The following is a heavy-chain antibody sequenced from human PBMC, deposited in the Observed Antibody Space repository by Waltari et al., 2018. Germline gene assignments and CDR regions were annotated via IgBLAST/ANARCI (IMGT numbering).Heavy chain of an antibody. CDR1: GGTFSSYA. Sequence: QVQLVQSGAEVKKPGSSVKVSCKASGGTFSSYAISWVRQAPGQGLEWMGGVTPILGTANYEQKFQGSVTITADKSTSTAYRELSSRRSEDTAVYYCARGGVGATTRGDAFDIWGQGTMVTVSS. J-gene: IGHJ3*02. CDR2: VTPILGTA. V-gene: IGHV1-69*14. D-gene: IGHD1-26*01. CDR3: ARGGVGATTRGDAFDI.